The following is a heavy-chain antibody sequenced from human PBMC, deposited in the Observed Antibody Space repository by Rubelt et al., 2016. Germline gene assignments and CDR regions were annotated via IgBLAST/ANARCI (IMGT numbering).Heavy chain of an antibody. Sequence: EVQLVESGGGLVQPGGSLRLSCAASGFTFSSYAMSWVRQAPGTGLEWVSAISGSGGSTYYADSVKGRFTISRDNAKNSVYLQMNSLTVEDSAVYYCTRPLGNGWFEDWGQGTLVTVSS. J-gene: IGHJ5*02. V-gene: IGHV3-23*04. CDR3: TRPLGNGWFED. CDR2: ISGSGGST. CDR1: GFTFSSYA. D-gene: IGHD2-8*01.